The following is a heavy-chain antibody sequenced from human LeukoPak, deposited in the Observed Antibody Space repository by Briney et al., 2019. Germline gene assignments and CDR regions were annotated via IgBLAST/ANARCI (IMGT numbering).Heavy chain of an antibody. Sequence: PGGSLRLSCAASGFTFSSYEMNWVRQAPGKGLEWVSYISSSGSTIYYADSVKGRFTISRDNAKNSLYLQMNSLRAEDTAVYYCASLFADYYGSGSSTQYYFDYWGQGTLVTVSS. V-gene: IGHV3-48*03. CDR1: GFTFSSYE. CDR3: ASLFADYYGSGSSTQYYFDY. J-gene: IGHJ4*02. D-gene: IGHD3-10*01. CDR2: ISSSGSTI.